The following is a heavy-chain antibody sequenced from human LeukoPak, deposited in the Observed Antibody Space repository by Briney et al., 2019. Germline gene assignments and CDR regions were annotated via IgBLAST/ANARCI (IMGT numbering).Heavy chain of an antibody. Sequence: GGSLRLSCAASGFNVRSSYMSWVRQAPGKGLEWVSLIYSGGQTFYADSVKGRFTISRDNSKNTVYLQMNSLRAEDTAVYHCARGYCDADSCYSIPFDYWGQGTLVTVSS. CDR1: GFNVRSSY. J-gene: IGHJ4*02. CDR2: IYSGGQT. V-gene: IGHV3-66*01. CDR3: ARGYCDADSCYSIPFDY. D-gene: IGHD2-15*01.